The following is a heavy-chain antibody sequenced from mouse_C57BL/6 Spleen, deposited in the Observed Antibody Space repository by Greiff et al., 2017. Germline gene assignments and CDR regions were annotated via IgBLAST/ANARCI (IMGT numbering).Heavy chain of an antibody. CDR2: ISSGSSTI. CDR1: GFTFSDFG. V-gene: IGHV5-17*01. Sequence: EVMLVESGGGLVKPGGSLKLSCAAPGFTFSDFGMHWVRQAPEKGLEWVAYISSGSSTIYYADTVKGRFTISRDNAKNTLFLQMTSLRSEDTAMYYCARGEVWAMDYWGQGTSVTVSS. J-gene: IGHJ4*01. CDR3: ARGEVWAMDY.